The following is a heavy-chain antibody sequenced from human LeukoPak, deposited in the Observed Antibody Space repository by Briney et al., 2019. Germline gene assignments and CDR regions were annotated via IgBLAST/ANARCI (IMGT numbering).Heavy chain of an antibody. CDR2: INHSGST. D-gene: IGHD6-6*01. CDR3: ARGRQYSSSYASAFDT. J-gene: IGHJ3*02. V-gene: IGHV4-34*01. Sequence: SETLSLTCAVYGGSFSGYYWSWIRQPPGKGLEWIGEINHSGSTNYNPSLKSRVTISVDTSKNQFSLKLSSVTAADTAVYYCARGRQYSSSYASAFDTWGQGTMVTVSS. CDR1: GGSFSGYY.